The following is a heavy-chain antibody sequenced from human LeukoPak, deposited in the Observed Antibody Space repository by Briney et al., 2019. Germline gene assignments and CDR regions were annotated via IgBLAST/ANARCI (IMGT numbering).Heavy chain of an antibody. CDR1: GFTFSSFS. V-gene: IGHV3-48*04. Sequence: GGSLRLSCAASGFTFSSFSMNWVRQAPGKGLEWVSYIRSGGTNTDYTGSVKGRFTISRDNAKNSLYLQMNSLRAEDTAVYYCAREGGSGWHYFDYWGQGTLVAVSS. CDR3: AREGGSGWHYFDY. D-gene: IGHD6-19*01. CDR2: IRSGGTNT. J-gene: IGHJ4*02.